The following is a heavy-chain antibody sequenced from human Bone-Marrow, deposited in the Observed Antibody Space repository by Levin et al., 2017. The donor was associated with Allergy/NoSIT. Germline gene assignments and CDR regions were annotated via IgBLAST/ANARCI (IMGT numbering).Heavy chain of an antibody. J-gene: IGHJ4*02. CDR1: GFTFSSYG. CDR3: AKVFSGPSRIGYCSGGSCDSSFDY. D-gene: IGHD2-15*01. V-gene: IGHV3-30*18. Sequence: GGSLRLSCAASGFTFSSYGMHWVRQAPGKGLEWVAVISYDGSNKYYADSVKGRFTISRDNSKNTLYLQMNSLRAEDTAVYYCAKVFSGPSRIGYCSGGSCDSSFDYWGQGTLVTVSS. CDR2: ISYDGSNK.